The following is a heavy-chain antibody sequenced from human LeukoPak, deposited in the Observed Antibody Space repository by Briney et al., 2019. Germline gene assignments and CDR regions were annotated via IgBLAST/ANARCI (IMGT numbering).Heavy chain of an antibody. Sequence: GGSLRLSCAASGFTFSSYAMHWVRQAPGKGLEYVSAISSNGGSTYYANSVKGRFTISRDNSKNTLYLQMASLRAEDMAVYYCARGVGYYDFWSGYHDYWGQGTLVTVSS. V-gene: IGHV3-64*01. CDR3: ARGVGYYDFWSGYHDY. CDR1: GFTFSSYA. J-gene: IGHJ4*02. D-gene: IGHD3-3*01. CDR2: ISSNGGST.